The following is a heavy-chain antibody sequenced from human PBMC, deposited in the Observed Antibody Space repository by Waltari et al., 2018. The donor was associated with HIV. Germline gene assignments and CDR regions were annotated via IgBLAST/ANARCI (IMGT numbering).Heavy chain of an antibody. CDR3: AKDDRATRGLDN. J-gene: IGHJ4*02. CDR1: GFRFSNYA. D-gene: IGHD5-12*01. Sequence: EVQLLESGGGLVQPGGSLRLSCAASGFRFSNYAMSWVRQAQGGGLEWVAVVLEVDSTYYVDSVKGRFIISRDDSKDTLYLQMNSLRVEDTAVYYCAKDDRATRGLDNWGQGTLVTVSS. V-gene: IGHV3-23*01. CDR2: VLEVDST.